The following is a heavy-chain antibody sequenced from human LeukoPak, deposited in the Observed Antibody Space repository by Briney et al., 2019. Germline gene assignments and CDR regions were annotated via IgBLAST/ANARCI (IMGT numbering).Heavy chain of an antibody. CDR3: AIDRIEPTAMGARNY. D-gene: IGHD5-18*01. CDR1: GFTFSSYA. J-gene: IGHJ4*02. Sequence: GGSLRLSCAASGFTFSSYAVSWVRQAPGKGLEWVSAISGGARNTYYADSVKGRFTISRDNPKNTLYLQMNSLRAEDTAVYYCAIDRIEPTAMGARNYWGQGTLVTVS. V-gene: IGHV3-23*01. CDR2: ISGGARNT.